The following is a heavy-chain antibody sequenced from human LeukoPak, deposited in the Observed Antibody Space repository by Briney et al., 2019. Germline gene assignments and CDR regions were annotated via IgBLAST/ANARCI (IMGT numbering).Heavy chain of an antibody. CDR2: IKPDGSEK. V-gene: IGHV3-7*01. CDR3: ARDYVWGSSESDY. CDR1: GCTFGTFW. Sequence: GGSLRLSCEASGCTFGTFWMSWVRQAPGKGLEWVGNIKPDGSEKYYVDSVKGRFTISRDNAKNSPFLQMSSLRVEDTAIYYCARDYVWGSSESDYWGQGTLVTVSS. D-gene: IGHD7-27*01. J-gene: IGHJ4*02.